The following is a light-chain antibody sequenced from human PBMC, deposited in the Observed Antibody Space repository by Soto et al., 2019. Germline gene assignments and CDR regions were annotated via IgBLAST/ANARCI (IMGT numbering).Light chain of an antibody. V-gene: IGKV2-30*02. Sequence: DVVMTQSPLSLPVTLGQPASISCRSTQSFIHSNGNTYLTWFQQRPGQSPRRLIYQVFNRDSGVPDRFSGSGSGTDFTVKISRVEAEDVGVYYCMQGSLWPFTFGQGTRLEIK. CDR1: QSFIHSNGNTY. J-gene: IGKJ2*01. CDR2: QVF. CDR3: MQGSLWPFT.